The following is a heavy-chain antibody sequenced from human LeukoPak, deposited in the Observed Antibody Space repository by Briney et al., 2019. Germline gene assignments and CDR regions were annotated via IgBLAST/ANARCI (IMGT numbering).Heavy chain of an antibody. CDR2: ISIDGSEK. CDR3: ANPQSRGYDYLDY. CDR1: GFTLSNYG. V-gene: IGHV3-30*18. J-gene: IGHJ4*02. D-gene: IGHD5-12*01. Sequence: GGSLRLSCAVSGFTLSNYGMHWVRQAPGKGLEWVAVISIDGSEKYYADSVKGRFTISRDNSKNTLYLQMNSLRGDDTAVYYCANPQSRGYDYLDYWGQGTLVTVPS.